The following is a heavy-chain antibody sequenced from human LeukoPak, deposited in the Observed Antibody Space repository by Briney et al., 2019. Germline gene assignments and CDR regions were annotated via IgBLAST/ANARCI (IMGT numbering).Heavy chain of an antibody. CDR1: GDSVSNNTTA. J-gene: IGHJ4*02. Sequence: SQTLSLTCTISGDSVSNNTTAWNWIRQSPSRGLEWLGRTYYRSKWYSEFAVSVKSRITINPDTSKNQFSLQLSSVTPEDTAVYYCARGYYCDSWGQATLVTVSS. CDR2: TYYRSKWYS. V-gene: IGHV6-1*01. CDR3: ARGYYCDS.